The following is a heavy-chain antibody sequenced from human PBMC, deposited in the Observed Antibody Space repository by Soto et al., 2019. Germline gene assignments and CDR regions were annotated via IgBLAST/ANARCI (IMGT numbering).Heavy chain of an antibody. CDR1: GGSLTSYY. V-gene: IGHV4-59*08. J-gene: IGHJ4*02. CDR3: ARRIESTETFDY. CDR2: VYYTGIA. Sequence: PSETLSLTCTVSGGSLTSYYWSWIRQPPGKGLEWIGFVYYTGIARYNPSLKSRVTISVDTSKNQFSLKLTSVTAADTAIYYCARRIESTETFDYWGQGTLVTVSS. D-gene: IGHD5-12*01.